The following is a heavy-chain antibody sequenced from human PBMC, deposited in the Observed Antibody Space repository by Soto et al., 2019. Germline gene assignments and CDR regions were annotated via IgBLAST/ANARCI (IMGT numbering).Heavy chain of an antibody. D-gene: IGHD6-19*01. V-gene: IGHV3-30-3*01. J-gene: IGHJ4*02. CDR2: ISYDGSNK. Sequence: QVQLVESGGGVVQPGRSLRLSCAASGFTFSSYAMHWVSQAPGKGLEWVAVISYDGSNKYYADSVKGRFTISRVNSKNTLYLQMNSLRADDTAVYYCARPRPVYSSGWDFVYWGQGTLVTVSS. CDR3: ARPRPVYSSGWDFVY. CDR1: GFTFSSYA.